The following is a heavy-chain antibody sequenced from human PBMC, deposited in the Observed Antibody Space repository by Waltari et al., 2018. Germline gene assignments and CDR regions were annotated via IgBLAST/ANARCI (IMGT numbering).Heavy chain of an antibody. J-gene: IGHJ5*02. Sequence: QVQLVQSGAEVKKPGASVKVSCKAFGSPFTNYDINWVRQATGKGLEWMGWMNPNSGNTAFAQKFQGRLTMTRNTAISTVYMELSSLRSEDTAVYYCARKGDYYDNSVDGWFDPWGQGTLVTVSS. D-gene: IGHD3-22*01. V-gene: IGHV1-8*01. CDR2: MNPNSGNT. CDR3: ARKGDYYDNSVDGWFDP. CDR1: GSPFTNYD.